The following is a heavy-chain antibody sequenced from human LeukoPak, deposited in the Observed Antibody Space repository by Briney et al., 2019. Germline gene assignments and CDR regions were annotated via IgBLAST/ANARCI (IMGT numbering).Heavy chain of an antibody. CDR1: GFTFSSYE. V-gene: IGHV3-48*03. J-gene: IGHJ4*02. D-gene: IGHD5-18*01. CDR3: ARASVRYGIIDY. CDR2: ISSSGSTI. Sequence: GGSLRLSCAASGFTFSSYEMNWVRQAPGKGLEWVSYISSSGSTIYYADSVKGRFTISRDNAKNSLYLQMNSLRAEDTAVYYCARASVRYGIIDYWGQGTLSPSPQ.